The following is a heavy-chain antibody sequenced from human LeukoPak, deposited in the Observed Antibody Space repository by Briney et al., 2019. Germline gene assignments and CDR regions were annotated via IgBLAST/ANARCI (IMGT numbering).Heavy chain of an antibody. J-gene: IGHJ1*01. Sequence: GGSLRLSCAASGFTFRLFAMHWVRQSPGKGLEWVAFTTFDGRNKYYADSVKGRFTISRDNSKKTLYLQRESLRAEDTAVYYCARDFSDVDRVPPAWGQGTLVIVSS. D-gene: IGHD5-12*01. CDR3: ARDFSDVDRVPPA. V-gene: IGHV3-30*04. CDR1: GFTFRLFA. CDR2: TTFDGRNK.